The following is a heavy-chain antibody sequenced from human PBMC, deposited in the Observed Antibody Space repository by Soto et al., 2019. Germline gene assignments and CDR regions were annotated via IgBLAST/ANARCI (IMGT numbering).Heavy chain of an antibody. V-gene: IGHV4-59*08. CDR2: VHHSWGS. J-gene: IGHJ6*02. Sequence: TLSLTCTVSGGSISSYYWSWFRQSPGKRMEWIGYVHHSWGSSYNPSLQSRVAISLDTSKSQFSLMVTSVTATDTAVYYCARQGFGPLHGLVDVWGQGTTVTVS. D-gene: IGHD3-10*01. CDR3: ARQGFGPLHGLVDV. CDR1: GGSISSYY.